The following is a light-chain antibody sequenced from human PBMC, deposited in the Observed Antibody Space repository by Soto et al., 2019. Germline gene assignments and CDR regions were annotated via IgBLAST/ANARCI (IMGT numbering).Light chain of an antibody. CDR1: QTISNY. V-gene: IGKV1-39*01. CDR2: AAS. CDR3: QQSDSTPLT. Sequence: DIQMAQSPSSLSTSVGDRVTITCRASQTISNYLNWYQQKPGKAPKLLIYAASSLQSGVPSRFSGSGSGTDFTLTISSLQPEDFATYYCQQSDSTPLTFGGGTKVEI. J-gene: IGKJ4*01.